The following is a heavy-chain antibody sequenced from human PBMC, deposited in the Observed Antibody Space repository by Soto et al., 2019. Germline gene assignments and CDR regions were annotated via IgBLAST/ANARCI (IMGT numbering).Heavy chain of an antibody. CDR2: FYYSGST. CDR1: GGSISSDSYY. V-gene: IGHV4-39*01. Sequence: SETLSLTCTVSGGSISSDSYYWGWIRQPPGKGLEWIGSFYYSGSTYYSPSLKSRVTISVDTSKNQLSLKLNSVTAAGTAVYYCARLPTYYHSSGSRIYYFDSWGQGTPVTVSS. J-gene: IGHJ4*02. CDR3: ARLPTYYHSSGSRIYYFDS. D-gene: IGHD3-22*01.